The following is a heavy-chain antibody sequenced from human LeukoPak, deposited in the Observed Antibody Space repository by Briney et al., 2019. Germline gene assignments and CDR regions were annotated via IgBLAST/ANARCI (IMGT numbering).Heavy chain of an antibody. CDR2: IYYSGST. CDR3: ARGLSYSTRNWFDP. J-gene: IGHJ5*02. D-gene: IGHD6-13*01. V-gene: IGHV4-59*12. CDR1: GGSISNYY. Sequence: PSETLSLTCTVSGGSISNYYWSWIRQPPGKGLEWIGYIYYSGSTTYNPSLKSRVTISVDTSKNQFSLKLSSVTAADTAVYYCARGLSYSTRNWFDPWGQGTLVTVSS.